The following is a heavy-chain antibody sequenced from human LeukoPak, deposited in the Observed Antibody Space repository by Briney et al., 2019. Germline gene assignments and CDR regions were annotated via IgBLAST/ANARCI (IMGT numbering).Heavy chain of an antibody. CDR3: ARTTRSTVDAFDT. D-gene: IGHD4-17*01. J-gene: IGHJ3*02. Sequence: PGGSLRLSCAASGFTVTSNYMIWVRQAPAKGLDWVSIIYSGGSTYYADSVKGRFTISRDNSKNTLYLEMNGLRTEDTAVYYCARTTRSTVDAFDTWGQGTMVTVSS. CDR1: GFTVTSNY. V-gene: IGHV3-53*01. CDR2: IYSGGST.